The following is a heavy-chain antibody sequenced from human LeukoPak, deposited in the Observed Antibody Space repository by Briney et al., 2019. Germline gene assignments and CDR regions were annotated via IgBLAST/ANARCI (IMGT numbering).Heavy chain of an antibody. V-gene: IGHV3-9*01. Sequence: SGGSLRLSCAASGFTFDDYAMHWVRQAPGKGLEWVSGISWNSGSIGYADSVKGRFTISRDNAKNSLYLQMNSLRAEDTALYYCAKDTASGSYSYYYMDVWGKGTTVTISS. CDR2: ISWNSGSI. CDR1: GFTFDDYA. CDR3: AKDTASGSYSYYYMDV. D-gene: IGHD1-26*01. J-gene: IGHJ6*03.